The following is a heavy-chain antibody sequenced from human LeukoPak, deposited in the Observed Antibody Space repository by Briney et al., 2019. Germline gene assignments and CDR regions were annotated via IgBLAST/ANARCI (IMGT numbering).Heavy chain of an antibody. D-gene: IGHD1-26*01. CDR1: GGPVSSYSYY. CDR3: ASTPAPYSGSYQGYYYYGMDV. Sequence: SETLSLTCTVSGGPVSSYSYYWSWIRQPPGKGLEWIGYIYYSGSTNYNPSLKSRVTISVDTSKNQFSLKLSSVTAADTAVYYCASTPAPYSGSYQGYYYYGMDVWGQGTTVTVSS. J-gene: IGHJ6*02. V-gene: IGHV4-61*01. CDR2: IYYSGST.